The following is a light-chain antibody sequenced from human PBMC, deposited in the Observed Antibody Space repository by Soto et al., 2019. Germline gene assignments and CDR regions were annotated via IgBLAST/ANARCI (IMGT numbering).Light chain of an antibody. J-gene: IGLJ1*01. CDR2: EVS. V-gene: IGLV2-14*01. CDR3: SSYTSSSTPLV. Sequence: QSVLTQPASVSGSPGQSITISCTGTSRDVGGYNYVSWYQQHPGKAPKLMIYEVSNRPSGVSNRFSGSKSGNTASLTISGLQAEDEADYYCSSYTSSSTPLVFGTGPRSPS. CDR1: SRDVGGYNY.